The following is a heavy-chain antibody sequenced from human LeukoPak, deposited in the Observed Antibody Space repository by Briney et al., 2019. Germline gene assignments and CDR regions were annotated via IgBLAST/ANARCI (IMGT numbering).Heavy chain of an antibody. J-gene: IGHJ4*02. Sequence: GGSLRLSCAASGFTFSSYAMSWVRQAPGKGLEWVAVISYDGSNKYYADSVKGRFTISRDNSKNTLYLQMNSLRAEDTAVYYCARDMFPTITMVRGYIDYWGQGTLVTVSS. CDR1: GFTFSSYA. CDR2: ISYDGSNK. CDR3: ARDMFPTITMVRGYIDY. D-gene: IGHD3-10*01. V-gene: IGHV3-30-3*01.